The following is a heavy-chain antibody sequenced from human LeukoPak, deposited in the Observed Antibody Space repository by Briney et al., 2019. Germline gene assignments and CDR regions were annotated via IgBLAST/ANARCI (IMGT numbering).Heavy chain of an antibody. D-gene: IGHD3-10*01. CDR3: ARGSKPYGSGSYWGFDP. CDR2: IYTSGST. CDR1: GGSISSYY. Sequence: SETLSLTCTVSGGSISSYYWSWIRQPAGKGLEWIGRIYTSGSTNYNPSLKSRVTMSVDTSKNQFSLKLSSVTAADTAVYYCARGSKPYGSGSYWGFDPWGQGTLVTVSS. V-gene: IGHV4-4*07. J-gene: IGHJ5*02.